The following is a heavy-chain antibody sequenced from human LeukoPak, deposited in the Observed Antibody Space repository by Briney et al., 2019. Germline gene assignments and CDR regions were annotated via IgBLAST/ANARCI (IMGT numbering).Heavy chain of an antibody. Sequence: ASVKVSCKASGYTFTSYGISWVRQAPGQGLEWMGWISAYNGNTNYAQKLQGRVTMTTDTSTSTAYMELRSLRSDDTAVYYCARVLPYDFWSGYYGDRGQGTLVTVSS. CDR2: ISAYNGNT. CDR1: GYTFTSYG. CDR3: ARVLPYDFWSGYYGD. V-gene: IGHV1-18*01. J-gene: IGHJ4*02. D-gene: IGHD3-3*01.